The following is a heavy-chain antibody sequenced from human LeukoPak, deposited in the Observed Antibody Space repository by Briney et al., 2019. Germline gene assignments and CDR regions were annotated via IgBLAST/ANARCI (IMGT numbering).Heavy chain of an antibody. V-gene: IGHV4-34*01. CDR1: GGSFSGYY. CDR3: ARGPRFVWFGKRSAFDI. J-gene: IGHJ3*02. CDR2: INHSGST. Sequence: SETLSLTCAVYGGSFSGYYWSWIRQPPGKGLEWIGEINHSGSTNYSPSLKSRVTISVDTSKNQFSLKLSSVTAADTAVYYCARGPRFVWFGKRSAFDIWGQGTMVTVSS. D-gene: IGHD3-10*01.